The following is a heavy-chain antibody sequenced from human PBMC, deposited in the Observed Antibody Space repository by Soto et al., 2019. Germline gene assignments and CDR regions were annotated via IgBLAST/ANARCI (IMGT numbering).Heavy chain of an antibody. CDR3: AKDLGGYCSGGSCPGGFDY. CDR1: GFTFSSYA. V-gene: IGHV3-23*01. Sequence: LXLSCATSGFTFSSYAMSWFLQAPVKGLEWVSAISGSGGSTYYADSVKGRFTISRDNSKNTLYLQMNSLRAEDTAVYYCAKDLGGYCSGGSCPGGFDYWGQGTLVTVSS. CDR2: ISGSGGST. D-gene: IGHD2-15*01. J-gene: IGHJ4*02.